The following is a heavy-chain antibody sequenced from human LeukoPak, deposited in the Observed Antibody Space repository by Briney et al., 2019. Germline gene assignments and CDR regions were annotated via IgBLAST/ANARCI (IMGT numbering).Heavy chain of an antibody. CDR1: GGXISSYY. Sequence: PSETLSLTCIVSGGXISSYYWSWIRQPPGKGLEWIGYIYYSGSTNYNPSLKSRVTISVDTSKNQFSLKLSSVTAADTAVYYCAGGLVGTTTLNYWGQGTLVTVSS. J-gene: IGHJ4*02. CDR3: AGGLVGTTTLNY. CDR2: IYYSGST. D-gene: IGHD1-26*01. V-gene: IGHV4-59*01.